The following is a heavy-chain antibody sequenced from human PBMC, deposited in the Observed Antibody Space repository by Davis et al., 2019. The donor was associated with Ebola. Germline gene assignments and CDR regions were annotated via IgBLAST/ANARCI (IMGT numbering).Heavy chain of an antibody. CDR3: ARDGYYYDSSGYYGRVYFDY. Sequence: MPSETLSLTCNVSGGSISSYYWSWIRQPPGKGLEWIGYIYYSGSTNYNPSLKRRVTISVDTSKNQFSLKLSSVTAADTAVYYCARDGYYYDSSGYYGRVYFDYWGQGTLVTVSS. V-gene: IGHV4-59*01. CDR1: GGSISSYY. D-gene: IGHD3-22*01. CDR2: IYYSGST. J-gene: IGHJ4*02.